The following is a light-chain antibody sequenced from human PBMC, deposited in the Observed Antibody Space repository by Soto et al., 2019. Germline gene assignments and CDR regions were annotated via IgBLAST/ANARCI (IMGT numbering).Light chain of an antibody. CDR3: QQYHNWPPVT. J-gene: IGKJ4*01. CDR1: QSVNRH. V-gene: IGKV3-15*01. Sequence: EIVMTQSPATLSVSPGERATLSCRASQSVNRHLAWYQQKPGQAPRLLIYGASTRATGLPARFSGSGSGTEFSLTINSLQSEDFAVYYCQQYHNWPPVTFGGGTKVDI. CDR2: GAS.